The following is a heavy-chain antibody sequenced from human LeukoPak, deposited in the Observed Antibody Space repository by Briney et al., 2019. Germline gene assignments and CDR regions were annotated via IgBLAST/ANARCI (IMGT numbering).Heavy chain of an antibody. J-gene: IGHJ4*02. D-gene: IGHD2-15*01. Sequence: GESLKIFCKGSGYSFTSYWIGWVSQMPGTGLEWMGIIYPGESDTRYSPSFQGQVTISADKSISTAYLQWSSLKASDTAMYYCARLRKSLAGTPWVDYWGQGTLVTVSS. CDR1: GYSFTSYW. CDR3: ARLRKSLAGTPWVDY. CDR2: IYPGESDT. V-gene: IGHV5-51*01.